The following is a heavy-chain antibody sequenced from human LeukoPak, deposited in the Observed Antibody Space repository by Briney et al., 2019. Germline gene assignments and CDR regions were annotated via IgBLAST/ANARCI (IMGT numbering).Heavy chain of an antibody. V-gene: IGHV4-4*07. J-gene: IGHJ4*02. CDR3: ARVFGGNSLDS. CDR2: IYKSGAT. CDR1: PVYISNYY. D-gene: IGHD4-23*01. Sequence: PSETLSLSCSVSPVYISNYYWSWIRQAAGKGLEWIGRIYKSGATYYNPSLKSRVTMSIDTSKNQFSLKLRAVTAADTAIYYCARVFGGNSLDSWGQGTLVAVSS.